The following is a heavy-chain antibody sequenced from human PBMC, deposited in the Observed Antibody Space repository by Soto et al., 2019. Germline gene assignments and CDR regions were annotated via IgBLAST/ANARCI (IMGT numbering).Heavy chain of an antibody. CDR3: AKSPYYYDSSGPYFDY. CDR1: GFTFSSYA. CDR2: ISGSGGST. Sequence: EVQLLESGGGLVQPGGSLRLSCAASGFTFSSYAMNWVRQAPGKGLEWVSAISGSGGSTYYADSVKGRFTISRDNSKNTLYLQMNSLRAEDTAVYYCAKSPYYYDSSGPYFDYWGQGTLVTVSS. D-gene: IGHD3-22*01. J-gene: IGHJ4*02. V-gene: IGHV3-23*01.